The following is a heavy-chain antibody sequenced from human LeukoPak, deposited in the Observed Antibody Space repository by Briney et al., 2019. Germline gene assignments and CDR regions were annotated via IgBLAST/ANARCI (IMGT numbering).Heavy chain of an antibody. D-gene: IGHD1-26*01. CDR3: AKGRANSGGGDAFDI. J-gene: IGHJ3*02. CDR2: ISWNSGSI. Sequence: GRSLRLSCAASGLIFDNYAMHWVRQAPGKGLGWVSGISWNSGSIGYADSVKGRFTISRDNAKNSLYLQMNSLRAEDTALYYCAKGRANSGGGDAFDIWGQGTIVTVSS. V-gene: IGHV3-9*01. CDR1: GLIFDNYA.